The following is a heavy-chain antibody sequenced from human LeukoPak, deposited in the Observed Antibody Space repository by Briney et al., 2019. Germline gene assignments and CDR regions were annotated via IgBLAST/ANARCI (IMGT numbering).Heavy chain of an antibody. D-gene: IGHD4/OR15-4a*01. Sequence: PSKTLSLTCTVSGGYISTSNYYWGWIRQPPGKGLEWIGNIYSGSTYYNPSLKSRVSLSLDTSTNQFSLKVNSLTVADTAVYYCARFYYYGASRPPYWGQGTLVAVSS. CDR1: GGYISTSNYY. CDR3: ARFYYYGASRPPY. V-gene: IGHV4-39*01. J-gene: IGHJ4*02. CDR2: IYSGST.